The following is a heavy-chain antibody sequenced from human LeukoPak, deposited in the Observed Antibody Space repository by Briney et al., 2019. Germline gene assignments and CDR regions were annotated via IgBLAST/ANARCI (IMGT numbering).Heavy chain of an antibody. J-gene: IGHJ4*02. V-gene: IGHV4-38-2*02. CDR2: IYHTGST. Sequence: SETLSLTCTVSGYSISNGYYWGWIRQPPGKGLEWIGNIYHTGSTYYNPSLKSRVTISVDTSKNQFSLKLSSVTAADTAVYYCARVFEGDFWSGYEDYWGQGTLVTVSS. CDR3: ARVFEGDFWSGYEDY. CDR1: GYSISNGYY. D-gene: IGHD3-3*01.